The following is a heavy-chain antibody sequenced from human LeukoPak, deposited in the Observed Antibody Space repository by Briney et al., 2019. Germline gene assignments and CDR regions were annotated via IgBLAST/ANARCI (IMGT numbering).Heavy chain of an antibody. CDR2: IYHSGST. D-gene: IGHD3-16*02. J-gene: IGHJ4*02. V-gene: IGHV4-4*02. CDR1: GGSISSSNW. CDR3: ARGPNYDYVWGSYRYTPRYFDY. Sequence: PSETLSLTCAVSGGSISSSNWWSWVRQPPGKGLEWIGEIYHSGSTNYNPSLKSRVTISVDTSKNQFSLKLSSVTAADTAVYYCARGPNYDYVWGSYRYTPRYFDYWGQGTLVTVSS.